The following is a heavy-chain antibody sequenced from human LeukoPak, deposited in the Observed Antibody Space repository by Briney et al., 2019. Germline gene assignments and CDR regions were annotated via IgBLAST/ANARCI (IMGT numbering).Heavy chain of an antibody. V-gene: IGHV1-2*06. D-gene: IGHD3-10*01. CDR2: INPNSGGT. CDR1: GYTFTGYY. CDR3: ARGEIWFSAFDI. Sequence: ASVKVSCKASGYTFTGYYMHWVRQAPGQGLEWMGRINPNSGGTNYAQKFQGRVTMTRDTSISTTYMELSRLRSDDTAVYYCARGEIWFSAFDIWGQGTMVTVSS. J-gene: IGHJ3*02.